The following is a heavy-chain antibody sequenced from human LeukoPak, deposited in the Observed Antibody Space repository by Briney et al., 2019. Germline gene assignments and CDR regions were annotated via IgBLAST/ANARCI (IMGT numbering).Heavy chain of an antibody. V-gene: IGHV4-59*08. CDR3: AGGYCSGGSCYSGDYYYYGMDV. CDR2: IYYSGST. J-gene: IGHJ6*02. D-gene: IGHD2-15*01. CDR1: GGSISSYY. Sequence: SETLSLTCTVSGGSISSYYWSWIRQPPGKGLEGIGYIYYSGSTNYNPSLKSRVTISVDTSKNQFSLKLSSVTAADTAVYYCAGGYCSGGSCYSGDYYYYGMDVWGQGTTVTVSS.